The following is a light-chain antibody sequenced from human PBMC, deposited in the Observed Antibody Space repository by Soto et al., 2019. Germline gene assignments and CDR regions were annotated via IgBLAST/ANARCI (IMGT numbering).Light chain of an antibody. Sequence: DIQMTQSPSTLSASGGDRVTISWRASQSISSWLAWYQQKPGKAPKLLIYDASSLESGVPSRFSGSGSGTEFTLTISSLQPDDFATYYCQQYNSYSSMFGHGTKVDIK. V-gene: IGKV1-5*01. J-gene: IGKJ1*01. CDR1: QSISSW. CDR2: DAS. CDR3: QQYNSYSSM.